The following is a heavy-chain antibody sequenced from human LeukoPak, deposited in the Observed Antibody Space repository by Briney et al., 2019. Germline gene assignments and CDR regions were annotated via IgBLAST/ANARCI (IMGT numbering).Heavy chain of an antibody. CDR1: GFTFSNYG. J-gene: IGHJ5*02. D-gene: IGHD6-13*01. Sequence: QAGGSLRLSCAASGFTFSNYGMHWVRQAPGKGPEWVAVISKDGSDKHYADSVKGRFTISKDNSKNMLYLQVNSLSDEDTALYYCAKDILGAPAGGGNWFDPWGQGTLVTVSS. V-gene: IGHV3-30*18. CDR3: AKDILGAPAGGGNWFDP. CDR2: ISKDGSDK.